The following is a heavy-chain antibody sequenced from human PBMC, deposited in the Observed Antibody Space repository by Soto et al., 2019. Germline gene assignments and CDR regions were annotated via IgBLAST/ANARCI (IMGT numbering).Heavy chain of an antibody. CDR3: AKDYGGLRPGEYYMAV. CDR2: ISYDGSNK. V-gene: IGHV3-30*18. CDR1: GFTFSSYG. J-gene: IGHJ6*03. Sequence: GGSLRLSCAASGFTFSSYGMHWVRQAPGKGLEWVAVISYDGSNKYYTDSVKGRFTISRDNSKNTLYLQMNSLRAEDTAVYYCAKDYGGLRPGEYYMAVWGKGTTVTVSS. D-gene: IGHD4-17*01.